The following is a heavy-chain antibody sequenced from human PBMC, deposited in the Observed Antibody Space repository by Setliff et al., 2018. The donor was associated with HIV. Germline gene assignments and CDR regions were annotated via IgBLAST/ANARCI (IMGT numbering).Heavy chain of an antibody. CDR3: VKDTIEVLRIFSDH. CDR1: GFTFSGYG. J-gene: IGHJ4*02. V-gene: IGHV3-30*02. CDR2: IRYDGSNQ. Sequence: LRLSCAASGFTFSGYGMHWVRQAPGKGLEWVAFIRYDGSNQHYADSVRGRFTISRDNSKNTLYLQMNSLRAEDTAVYYCVKDTIEVLRIFSDHWGQGTLVTVSS. D-gene: IGHD3-9*01.